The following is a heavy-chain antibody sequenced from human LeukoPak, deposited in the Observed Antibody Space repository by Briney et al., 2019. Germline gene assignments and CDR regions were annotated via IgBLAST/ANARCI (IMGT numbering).Heavy chain of an antibody. Sequence: AASVKVSCKASGYTFTGYYMHWVRQAPGQGLEWMGWINPNSGGTNYAQKFQGRATMTRDTSISTAYMELSRLRSDDTAVYYCARGGSENYYYYGMDVWGQGTTVTVSS. J-gene: IGHJ6*02. CDR3: ARGGSENYYYYGMDV. CDR1: GYTFTGYY. D-gene: IGHD3-10*01. V-gene: IGHV1-2*02. CDR2: INPNSGGT.